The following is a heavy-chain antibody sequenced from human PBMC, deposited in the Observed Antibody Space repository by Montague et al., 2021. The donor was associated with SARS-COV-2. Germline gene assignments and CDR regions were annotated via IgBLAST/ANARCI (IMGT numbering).Heavy chain of an antibody. D-gene: IGHD2-15*01. CDR3: ARVISRQNISVVLGLYYFDY. V-gene: IGHV4-39*07. CDR1: GGSISSSSYY. Sequence: SETLSLTCTVSGGSISSSSYYWGWIRQPPGKGLEWIGSIYYSGSTYYNPSLKSRVTISIDTSKNQFSLKLSSVTAADTAVYYCARVISRQNISVVLGLYYFDYWGQGTLVTVSS. CDR2: IYYSGST. J-gene: IGHJ4*02.